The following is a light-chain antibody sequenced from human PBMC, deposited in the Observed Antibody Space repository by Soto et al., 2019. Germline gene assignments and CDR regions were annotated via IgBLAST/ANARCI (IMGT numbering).Light chain of an antibody. CDR3: HQTYANPWT. V-gene: IGKV1-39*01. Sequence: DIQMTQSPSSLSASVGDRVSITCRASQSISTYLHLYQQKPGMAPKVLIYAASRWQSGVPSRFSGSGSGTDFSLTISSLQPEDFATYYCHQTYANPWTFGHGNKVEIK. CDR1: QSISTY. J-gene: IGKJ1*01. CDR2: AAS.